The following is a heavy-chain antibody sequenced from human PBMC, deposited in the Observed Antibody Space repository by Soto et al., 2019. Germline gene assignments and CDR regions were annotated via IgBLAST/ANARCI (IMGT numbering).Heavy chain of an antibody. CDR1: GFTFSSYA. CDR2: ISGSGGST. Sequence: GGSLRLSCAASGFTFSSYAMSWVRQAPGKGLEWVSAISGSGGSTYYADSVKGRFTISRDNSKNTLYLQMNSLRAEDTAVYYCAKDHRDPFNYDYIWGSSALGDDYWGQGTLVTVSS. D-gene: IGHD3-16*01. V-gene: IGHV3-23*01. CDR3: AKDHRDPFNYDYIWGSSALGDDY. J-gene: IGHJ4*02.